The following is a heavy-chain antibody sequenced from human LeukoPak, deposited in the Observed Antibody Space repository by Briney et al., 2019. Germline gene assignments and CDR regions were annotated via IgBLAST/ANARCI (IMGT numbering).Heavy chain of an antibody. D-gene: IGHD3-10*01. J-gene: IGHJ4*02. CDR1: GYTFTSYG. CDR3: ARALYYYGSGSYYKFDY. CDR2: ISAYNGNT. Sequence: GASVKVSCKASGYTFTSYGISWVRQAPGQGLEWMGWISAYNGNTNYAQKLQGRVTMTTDTSTSTAYMELRSLRSDDTAVYYCARALYYYGSGSYYKFDYWGQGTLVTVSS. V-gene: IGHV1-18*01.